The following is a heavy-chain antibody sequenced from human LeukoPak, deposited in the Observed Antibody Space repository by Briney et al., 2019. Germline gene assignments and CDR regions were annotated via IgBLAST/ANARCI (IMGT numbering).Heavy chain of an antibody. J-gene: IGHJ4*02. D-gene: IGHD4-17*01. CDR2: IIPILGIA. V-gene: IGHV1-69*04. CDR3: ARDNGYGDLVPGTYYFDY. CDR1: GGTFSSYT. Sequence: SVKVSCKASGGTFSSYTISWVRQAPGQGLEWMGRIIPILGIANYAQKFQGRVTITADKSTSTAYMELSSLRSEDTAVYYCARDNGYGDLVPGTYYFDYWGQGTLVTVSS.